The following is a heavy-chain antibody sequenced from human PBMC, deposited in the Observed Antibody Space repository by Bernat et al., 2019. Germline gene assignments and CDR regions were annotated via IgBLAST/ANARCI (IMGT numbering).Heavy chain of an antibody. D-gene: IGHD5-18*01. V-gene: IGHV3-11*05. J-gene: IGHJ4*02. CDR3: VRVGGSVIYSLDV. Sequence: QVQLVESGGGLVKPGGSLRLSCAASGFTFSDYDMSWVRQAPGKGLEWVSDISSSGTNKNYADSVKGRFTISRDNSKNSLYLQMNSLSAEDTAGGECVRVGGSVIYSLDVWGQGTLVTVSS. CDR2: ISSSGTNK. CDR1: GFTFSDYD.